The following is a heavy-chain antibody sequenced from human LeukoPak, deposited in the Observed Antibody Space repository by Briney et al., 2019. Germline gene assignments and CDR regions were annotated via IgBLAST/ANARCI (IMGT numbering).Heavy chain of an antibody. CDR2: ISAYNDNT. CDR3: ARTCSTSCPYWYFDL. CDR1: GYTFTSYG. Sequence: ASVKVSCKASGYTFTSYGISWARQAPGQGLEWMGWISAYNDNTNYAQKLQGRVTMTTDTSTSTAYMDLRSLRSDDTGVYYCARTCSTSCPYWYFDLWGRGTLVTVSS. V-gene: IGHV1-18*01. J-gene: IGHJ2*01. D-gene: IGHD2-2*01.